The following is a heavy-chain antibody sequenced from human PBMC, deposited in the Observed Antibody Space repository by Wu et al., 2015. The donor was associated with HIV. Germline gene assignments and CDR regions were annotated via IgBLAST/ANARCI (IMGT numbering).Heavy chain of an antibody. CDR2: INHSGST. Sequence: QVQLQQWGAGLLKPSETLSLTCAVYGGSFSGYYWSWIRQPPGKGLEWIGEINHSGSTNYNPSLKSRVTISVDTSKNQFSLKLSSVTAADTAVYYCARGGDCSGGSCLLDYWGQGTLVTVSS. V-gene: IGHV4-34*01. J-gene: IGHJ4*02. CDR3: ARGGDCSGGSCLLDY. D-gene: IGHD2-15*01. CDR1: GGSFSGYY.